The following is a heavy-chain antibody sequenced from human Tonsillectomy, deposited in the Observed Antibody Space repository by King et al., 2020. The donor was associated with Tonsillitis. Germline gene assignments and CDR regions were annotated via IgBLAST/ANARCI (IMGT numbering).Heavy chain of an antibody. Sequence: EVQLVESGGDLVQPGGSLRLSCAVSGFTLSLYWMSWVRQAPGKGLEWLANINQDGSEIYYVDSVKGRFTISRDNAKNSLYLQMNNLRDDDTAVYFCARNWESGGNSRYWGQGTLLTVSS. CDR3: ARNWESGGNSRY. J-gene: IGHJ4*02. D-gene: IGHD2-15*01. V-gene: IGHV3-7*04. CDR2: INQDGSEI. CDR1: GFTLSLYW.